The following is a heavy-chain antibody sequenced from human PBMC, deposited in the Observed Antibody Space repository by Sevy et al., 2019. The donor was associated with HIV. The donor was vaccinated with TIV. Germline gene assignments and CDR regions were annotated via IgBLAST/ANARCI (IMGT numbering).Heavy chain of an antibody. CDR1: GGSISSYY. CDR2: IYYSGST. CDR3: ARTYYDFWSGLNWFDP. D-gene: IGHD3-3*01. Sequence: SETLSLTCTVSGGSISSYYWRWIRQPPGKGLEWIGYIYYSGSTNYNPSLKSRVTISVDTSKNQFSLKLSSVTAADTAVYYCARTYYDFWSGLNWFDPWGQGTLVTVSS. V-gene: IGHV4-59*01. J-gene: IGHJ5*02.